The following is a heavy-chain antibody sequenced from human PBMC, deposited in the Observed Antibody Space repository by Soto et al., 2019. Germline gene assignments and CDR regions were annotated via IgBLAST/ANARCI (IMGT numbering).Heavy chain of an antibody. D-gene: IGHD3-10*01. Sequence: PGGSLRLSCAASGFTFSSYWMHWVRQAPGKGLVWVSRINSDGSSTSYADSVKGRFTISRDNAKNTLYLQMNSLRAEDTAVYYCAKVTRKVRGVISHYYYMDVWGKGTTVTVSS. CDR3: AKVTRKVRGVISHYYYMDV. CDR2: INSDGSST. V-gene: IGHV3-74*01. CDR1: GFTFSSYW. J-gene: IGHJ6*03.